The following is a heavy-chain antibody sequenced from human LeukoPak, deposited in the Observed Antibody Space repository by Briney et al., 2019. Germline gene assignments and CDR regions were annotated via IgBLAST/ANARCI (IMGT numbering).Heavy chain of an antibody. J-gene: IGHJ4*02. V-gene: IGHV1-69*05. CDR2: INPIFGTT. D-gene: IGHD6-13*01. CDR3: ARDWLVAAAGLDY. Sequence: SVKVSCKASGGTFSSYAISWVRQAPGQGLEWMGRINPIFGTTNYARKFQGRVTITTDESTSTAYMELSSLRSEDTAVYYCARDWLVAAAGLDYWGQGTLVTVSS. CDR1: GGTFSSYA.